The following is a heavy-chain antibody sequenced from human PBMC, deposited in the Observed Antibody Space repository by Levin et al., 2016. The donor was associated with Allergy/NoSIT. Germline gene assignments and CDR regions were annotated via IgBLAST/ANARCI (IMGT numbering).Heavy chain of an antibody. V-gene: IGHV1-3*01. CDR3: ARARTPLWFGENPDFDY. J-gene: IGHJ4*02. Sequence: ASVKVSCKASGYTFTSYAMHWVRQAPGQRLEWMGWINAGNGNTKYSQKFQGRVTITRDTSASTAYMELSSLRSEDTAVYYCARARTPLWFGENPDFDYWGQGTLVTVSS. D-gene: IGHD3-10*01. CDR1: GYTFTSYA. CDR2: INAGNGNT.